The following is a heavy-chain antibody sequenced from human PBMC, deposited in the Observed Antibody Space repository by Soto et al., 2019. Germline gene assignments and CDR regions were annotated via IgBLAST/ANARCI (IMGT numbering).Heavy chain of an antibody. Sequence: SVKVSCKASGGTFSSYAISWVRQAPGQGLEWMGGIIPIFGTANYAQKFQGRVTITADESTSTAYMELSSLRSEDTAVYYCARVLRVRVAAAGPPRGNWFDPWGQGTLVTVSS. CDR1: GGTFSSYA. CDR2: IIPIFGTA. J-gene: IGHJ5*02. CDR3: ARVLRVRVAAAGPPRGNWFDP. D-gene: IGHD6-13*01. V-gene: IGHV1-69*13.